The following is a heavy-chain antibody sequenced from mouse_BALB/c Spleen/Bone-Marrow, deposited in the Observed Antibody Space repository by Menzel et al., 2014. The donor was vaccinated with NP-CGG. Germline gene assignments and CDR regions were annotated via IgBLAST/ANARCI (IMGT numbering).Heavy chain of an antibody. D-gene: IGHD2-10*01. V-gene: IGHV2-9*02. Sequence: VKLMESGPGLVAPSQSLSITCTVSGFSLTGYGVHWVRQPPGKGLEWLGVIWAGGNTNYNSALMSRLNINKDSSKSQVFLKMNSLQSDDAAMYYCARDTYSGNPYALDYWGQGTSVTVSS. CDR1: GFSLTGYG. J-gene: IGHJ4*01. CDR3: ARDTYSGNPYALDY. CDR2: IWAGGNT.